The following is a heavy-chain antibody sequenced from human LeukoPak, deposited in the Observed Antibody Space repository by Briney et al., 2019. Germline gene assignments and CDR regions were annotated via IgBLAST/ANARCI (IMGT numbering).Heavy chain of an antibody. D-gene: IGHD1-26*01. Sequence: GGSLRLSCAASEFSVGSNYMTWVRQAPGKGLEWVSLIYSGGSTYYADSVKGRFTISRDDSKNTLYLQMNSLKTEDTAVYYCTTDGVGVEGATYDNWGQGTLVSVSS. V-gene: IGHV3-66*01. CDR3: TTDGVGVEGATYDN. CDR1: EFSVGSNY. J-gene: IGHJ4*02. CDR2: IYSGGST.